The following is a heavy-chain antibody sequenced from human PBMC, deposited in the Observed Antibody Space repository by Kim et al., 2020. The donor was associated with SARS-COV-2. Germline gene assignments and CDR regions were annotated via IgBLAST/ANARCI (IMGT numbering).Heavy chain of an antibody. CDR3: ARKGALRQWLAPGNTGVGYYYYGMDV. CDR1: GGSISSSNW. Sequence: SETLSLTCAVSGGSISSSNWWSWVRQPPGKGLEWIGEIYHSGSTNYNPSLKSRVTISVDKSKNQFSLKLSSVTAADTAVYYCARKGALRQWLAPGNTGVGYYYYGMDVWGQGTTVTVSS. D-gene: IGHD6-19*01. V-gene: IGHV4-4*02. CDR2: IYHSGST. J-gene: IGHJ6*02.